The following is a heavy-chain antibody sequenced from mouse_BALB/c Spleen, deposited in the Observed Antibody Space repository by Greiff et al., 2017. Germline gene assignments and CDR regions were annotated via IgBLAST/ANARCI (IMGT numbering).Heavy chain of an antibody. V-gene: IGHV5-6-5*01. CDR2: IRSGGST. J-gene: IGHJ4*01. CDR1: GFTFSSYA. Sequence: EVKLVESGGGLVKPGGSLKLSCAASGFTFSSYAMSWVRQTPEKGLEWVASIRSGGSTYYPDSVKGRFTISRDNARNILYLQMSSLRSEDTAMYYCARYDYAMDYWGQGTSVTVSS. CDR3: ARYDYAMDY.